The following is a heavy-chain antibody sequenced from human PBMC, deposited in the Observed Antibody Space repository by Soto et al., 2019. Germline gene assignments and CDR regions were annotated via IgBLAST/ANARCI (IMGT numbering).Heavy chain of an antibody. Sequence: GGSLRLSCAASGFTFNTYGMTWVRQAPGKGLEWVSTVSGSGGGTYYADSVKGRFTISRVNSKNTMYLQMSNLRAEDTAVYFCARIGPYCGGDCYPDFDFWGLGTPVTVSS. CDR2: VSGSGGGT. CDR3: ARIGPYCGGDCYPDFDF. V-gene: IGHV3-23*01. D-gene: IGHD2-21*02. CDR1: GFTFNTYG. J-gene: IGHJ4*02.